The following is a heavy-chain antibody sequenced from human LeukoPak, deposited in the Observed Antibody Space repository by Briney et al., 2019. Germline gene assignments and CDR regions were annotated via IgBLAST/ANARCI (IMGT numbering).Heavy chain of an antibody. CDR2: IYYSGST. CDR3: ARGQNYYDSTD. CDR1: GGSISTYY. V-gene: IGHV4-59*01. D-gene: IGHD3-22*01. Sequence: SETLSLTCTVSGGSISTYYWSWIRKPPGKGLEWIGYIYYSGSTNYNPSLKSRVTISVDTSKNHFSLKLNSVTPADTAVYYCARGQNYYDSTDWGQGTLVTVSS. J-gene: IGHJ4*02.